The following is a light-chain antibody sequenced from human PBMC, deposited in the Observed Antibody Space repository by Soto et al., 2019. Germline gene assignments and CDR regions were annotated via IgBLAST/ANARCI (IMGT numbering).Light chain of an antibody. Sequence: QSALTQPPSASGSPGQSVTISCTGTSSDVGGYNYVSWYQHHPGKAPKLLIYEVSKRPSGVPDRFSGSKSANTASLTVSGLQAVDEADYFCSPYAGDYNLYVFGTGTKVTVL. J-gene: IGLJ1*01. CDR2: EVS. CDR3: SPYAGDYNLYV. CDR1: SSDVGGYNY. V-gene: IGLV2-8*01.